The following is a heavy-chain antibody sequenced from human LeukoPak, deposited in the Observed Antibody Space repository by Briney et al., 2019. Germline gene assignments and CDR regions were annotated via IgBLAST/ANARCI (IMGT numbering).Heavy chain of an antibody. CDR1: GNFFGDYY. CDR2: IYTSGST. J-gene: IGHJ5*02. V-gene: IGHV4-4*07. D-gene: IGHD4-17*01. Sequence: PSETLSLTCTVSGNFFGDYYWSWIRQPAGKGLEWIGRIYTSGSTTYNPSLKSRVTMSVDTSKSQFSLNLMSVTAADTAVYYCTRDTGTTGEVKFDPWGQGTLVTVSS. CDR3: TRDTGTTGEVKFDP.